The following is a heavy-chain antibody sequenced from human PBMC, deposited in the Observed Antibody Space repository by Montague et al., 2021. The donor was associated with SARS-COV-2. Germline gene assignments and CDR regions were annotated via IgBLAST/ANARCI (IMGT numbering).Heavy chain of an antibody. CDR1: GDSVSSNIAA. D-gene: IGHD2-8*02. J-gene: IGHJ3*01. CDR2: TKYTSTRYE. Sequence: CAISGDSVSSNIAAWNWIRQPPSRGLEWLGRTKYTSTRYETYAVSVQSRITITADTSKNQFSLHLNSATPEDTAVYYCARDLYWAFDAWGLGTTVTVSA. V-gene: IGHV6-1*01. CDR3: ARDLYWAFDA.